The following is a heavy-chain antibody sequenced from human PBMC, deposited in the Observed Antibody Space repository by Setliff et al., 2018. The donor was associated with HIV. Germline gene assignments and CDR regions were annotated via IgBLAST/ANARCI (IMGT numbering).Heavy chain of an antibody. CDR3: ARAILGGVPDN. J-gene: IGHJ4*02. V-gene: IGHV1-69*13. D-gene: IGHD3-3*01. CDR2: IIPIFGTA. Sequence: SVKVSCKVSGGTFSNYAISWVRQAPGQGLEWMGGIIPIFGTANYAQKFQGRVAITADESTSTAYMELSSLRSEDTAVYYCARAILGGVPDNWGQGTLVTVSS. CDR1: GGTFSNYA.